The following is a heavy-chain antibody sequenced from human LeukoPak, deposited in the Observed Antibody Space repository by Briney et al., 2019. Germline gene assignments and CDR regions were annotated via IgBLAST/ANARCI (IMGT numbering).Heavy chain of an antibody. Sequence: PGGSLRLSCAASGFTFSSYSMNWVRLAPGKGLEWVSSISSSSSYIYYADSVKGRFTISRDNAKNSLYLQMNSLRAEDTAVYYCARDRQSLLYDYWGQGTLVTVSS. V-gene: IGHV3-21*01. CDR3: ARDRQSLLYDY. CDR2: ISSSSSYI. CDR1: GFTFSSYS. J-gene: IGHJ4*02. D-gene: IGHD3-10*01.